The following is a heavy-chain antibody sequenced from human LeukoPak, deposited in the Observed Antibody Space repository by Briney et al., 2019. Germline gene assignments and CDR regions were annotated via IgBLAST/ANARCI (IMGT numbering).Heavy chain of an antibody. CDR1: GFTLSSYA. Sequence: GGCLTLSCAASGFTLSSYAMSWVRQAPGKGLEWVSGISGSGDRTYYANSVKGRFTISRDNSKNTLYLQMNSLRAEDTAVYYCAKSGITIRLNWFDPWGQGTLVTVSS. J-gene: IGHJ5*02. CDR2: ISGSGDRT. CDR3: AKSGITIRLNWFDP. V-gene: IGHV3-23*01. D-gene: IGHD1-14*01.